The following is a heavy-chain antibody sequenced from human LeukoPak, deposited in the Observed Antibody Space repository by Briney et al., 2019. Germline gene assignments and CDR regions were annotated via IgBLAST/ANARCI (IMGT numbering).Heavy chain of an antibody. V-gene: IGHV1-8*01. D-gene: IGHD6-13*01. CDR2: MSPNSGNT. Sequence: GASVKVSCKASGYTFTSYDINWVRQATGQGLEWMGWMSPNSGNTGYAQKFQGRVTMTRNTSISTAYMELSSLRSEDTAVYYCARGLGRKQLVLGMKYWGQGTLVTVSS. CDR3: ARGLGRKQLVLGMKY. CDR1: GYTFTSYD. J-gene: IGHJ4*02.